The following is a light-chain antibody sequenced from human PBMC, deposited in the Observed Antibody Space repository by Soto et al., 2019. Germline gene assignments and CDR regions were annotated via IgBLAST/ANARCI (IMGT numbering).Light chain of an antibody. J-gene: IGKJ5*01. CDR1: QSVSSY. CDR2: DAY. CDR3: QQRHMRPIT. Sequence: EIVLTQSPATLSLSPGERATLSCRASQSVSSYLAWYQQKPGQAPRLLIYDAYNRATGIPPRFSGSGSGTDFTLTISSLEPEDSAVYYCQQRHMRPITFGQGTRLEIK. V-gene: IGKV3-11*01.